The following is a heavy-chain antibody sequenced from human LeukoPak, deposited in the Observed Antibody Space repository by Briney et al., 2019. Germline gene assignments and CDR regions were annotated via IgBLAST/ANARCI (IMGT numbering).Heavy chain of an antibody. V-gene: IGHV1-18*01. CDR3: ASQTAGGYFDY. Sequence: GASVNVSCKASGYTFTSYGISWVRQAPGQGLEWMGWISAYNGNTNYAQKLQGRVTMATDTSTSTAYMELRSLRSDDTAVYYCASQTAGGYFDYWGQGTLVTVSS. J-gene: IGHJ4*02. CDR1: GYTFTSYG. CDR2: ISAYNGNT. D-gene: IGHD2-21*02.